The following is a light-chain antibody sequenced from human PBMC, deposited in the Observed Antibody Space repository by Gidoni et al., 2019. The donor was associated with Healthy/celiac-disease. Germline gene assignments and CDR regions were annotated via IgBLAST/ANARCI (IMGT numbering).Light chain of an antibody. CDR1: QSVSSY. CDR2: DAS. CDR3: QQRSNWPRT. J-gene: IGKJ1*01. V-gene: IGKV3-11*01. Sequence: EIVLTQSPANLSLSPGERATLSCRASQSVSSYLAWYQQKPGQAPRLLIYDASNRATVIPARFSGSGSGTDFTLTISSLEPEDFAVYYCQQRSNWPRTFGQGTKVEIK.